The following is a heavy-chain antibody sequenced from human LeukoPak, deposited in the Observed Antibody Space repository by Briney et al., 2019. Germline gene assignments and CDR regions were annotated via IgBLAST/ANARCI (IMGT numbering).Heavy chain of an antibody. CDR3: ANSRIAARHYFDY. Sequence: GGSLRLSCAASGFTFSSYAMSWVRQAPGKGLEWVSAFSGSGGSTYYADSVKGRFTISRDNSKNTLYLQMNSLRAEDTAVYYCANSRIAARHYFDYWGQGTLVTVSS. V-gene: IGHV3-23*01. J-gene: IGHJ4*02. CDR2: FSGSGGST. CDR1: GFTFSSYA. D-gene: IGHD6-6*01.